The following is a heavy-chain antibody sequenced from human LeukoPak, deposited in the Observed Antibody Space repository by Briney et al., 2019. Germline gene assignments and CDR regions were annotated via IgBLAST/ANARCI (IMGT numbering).Heavy chain of an antibody. J-gene: IGHJ1*01. CDR1: GFTFSSYW. V-gene: IGHV3-74*01. CDR3: VRDFLGSGATTAYLHH. Sequence: GGSLRLSCAASGFTFSSYWMHWVRQAPGKGLVWVAGIKSDGSIIYYADSVKGRFTISRDNAKNTLYLQMNSLRAEDTAVYFCVRDFLGSGATTAYLHHWGQGTLVTVSS. D-gene: IGHD4/OR15-4a*01. CDR2: IKSDGSII.